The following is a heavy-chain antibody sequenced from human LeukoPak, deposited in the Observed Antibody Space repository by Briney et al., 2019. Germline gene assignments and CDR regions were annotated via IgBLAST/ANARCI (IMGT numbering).Heavy chain of an antibody. Sequence: ASVKVSCKASGYTFTSYGISWVRQAPGQGLEWMGWISAYNGNTNYAQKLQGRVTMTTDTSTSTAYMELRSLRSDDTAVYYCATHSRYYYCYYMDVWGKGTTVTVSS. CDR2: ISAYNGNT. CDR1: GYTFTSYG. J-gene: IGHJ6*03. V-gene: IGHV1-18*01. CDR3: ATHSRYYYCYYMDV.